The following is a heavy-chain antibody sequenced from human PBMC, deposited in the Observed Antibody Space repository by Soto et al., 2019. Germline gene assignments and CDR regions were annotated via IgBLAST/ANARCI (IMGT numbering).Heavy chain of an antibody. V-gene: IGHV1-69*04. J-gene: IGHJ1*01. CDR1: GGTLSSYT. CDR2: VIPNLGVT. CDR3: AKDLSPEFPLDFQH. Sequence: SVKVSCKASGGTLSSYTFSWVRQAPGQGLEWMGRVIPNLGVTNYAKKFQGRFTIVVDTSTSTAYMELNSLRAEDTAVYYCAKDLSPEFPLDFQHWGQGTLVTVSS.